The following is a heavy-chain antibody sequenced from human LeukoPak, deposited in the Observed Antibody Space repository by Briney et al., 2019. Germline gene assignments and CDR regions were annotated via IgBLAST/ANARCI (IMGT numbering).Heavy chain of an antibody. Sequence: PSETLSLTCTVSGGSISSGGYYWSWIRQHPGKGLEWIGYIYYSGSTYYNPSLKSRVTISVDTSKNQFSLKLSSVTAADTAVYYCARGGDILTGYYTFDYWSQGTLVAVSS. CDR1: GGSISSGGYY. D-gene: IGHD3-9*01. CDR3: ARGGDILTGYYTFDY. CDR2: IYYSGST. J-gene: IGHJ4*02. V-gene: IGHV4-31*03.